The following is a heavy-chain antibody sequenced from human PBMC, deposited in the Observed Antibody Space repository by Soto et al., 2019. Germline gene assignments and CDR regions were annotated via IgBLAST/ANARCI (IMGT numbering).Heavy chain of an antibody. D-gene: IGHD6-6*01. V-gene: IGHV3-23*01. CDR1: GFPLGSYA. Sequence: GGSLRLSCAASGFPLGSYAMSWVRQAPGKGLEWVSAISGRGDSTDYGDSVKGRFTISRDNSKNTLYLQMNSLRAEDTAVYYCAIHPIAARGSWFDPWGQGTLVTVSS. CDR2: ISGRGDST. J-gene: IGHJ5*02. CDR3: AIHPIAARGSWFDP.